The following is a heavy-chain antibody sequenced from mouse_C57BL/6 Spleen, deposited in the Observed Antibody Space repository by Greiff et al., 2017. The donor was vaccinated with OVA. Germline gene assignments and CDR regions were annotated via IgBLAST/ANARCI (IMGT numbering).Heavy chain of an antibody. V-gene: IGHV5-4*03. CDR3: ARLYYSKGYFDY. D-gene: IGHD2-5*01. CDR2: ISDGGSYT. Sequence: EVKLMESGGGLVKPGGSLKLSCAASGFTFSSYAMSWVRQTPEKRLEWVATISDGGSYTSYPDNVKGRFTISRDNAKNNLYLQMSHLKSEDTAMYYCARLYYSKGYFDYWGQGTTLTVSS. CDR1: GFTFSSYA. J-gene: IGHJ2*01.